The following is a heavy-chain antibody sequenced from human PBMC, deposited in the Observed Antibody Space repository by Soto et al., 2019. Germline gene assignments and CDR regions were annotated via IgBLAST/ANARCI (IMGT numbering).Heavy chain of an antibody. Sequence: GGSLRLSCAASGFTFSSYGMHWVRQAAGKGLEWVAVISYDGSNKYYADSVKGRFTISRDNSKNTLYLQMNSLRAEDTAVYYCAKEGYNWNYELDYWGQGTLVTVSS. J-gene: IGHJ4*02. CDR3: AKEGYNWNYELDY. CDR2: ISYDGSNK. D-gene: IGHD1-7*01. V-gene: IGHV3-30*18. CDR1: GFTFSSYG.